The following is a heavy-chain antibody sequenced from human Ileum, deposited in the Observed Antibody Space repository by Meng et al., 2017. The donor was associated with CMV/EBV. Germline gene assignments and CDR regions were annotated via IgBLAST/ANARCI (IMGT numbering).Heavy chain of an antibody. J-gene: IGHJ4*02. CDR1: GFTFSNYY. V-gene: IGHV3-7*01. Sequence: GESLKISCAASGFTFSNYYMSWVRQAPGKGLEWVASIRGDGIEINYADSVKGRFTISRDNAKSSLYLQMNSLRVEDTAMYYCVRGRVANPDWGQGTLVTVS. D-gene: IGHD3-10*01. CDR2: IRGDGIEI. CDR3: VRGRVANPD.